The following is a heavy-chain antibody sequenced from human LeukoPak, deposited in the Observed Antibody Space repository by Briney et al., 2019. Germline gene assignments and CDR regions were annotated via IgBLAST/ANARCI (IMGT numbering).Heavy chain of an antibody. J-gene: IGHJ4*02. CDR2: IKQDGSEK. V-gene: IGHV3-7*01. CDR1: GFTFSSYA. Sequence: QTGRSLRLSCAASGFTFSSYAMHWVRQAPGKGLEWVANIKQDGSEKYYVDSVKGRFTISRDNAKNSLYLQMNSLRAEDTAVYYCARTNWNRAYWGQGTLVTVSS. CDR3: ARTNWNRAY. D-gene: IGHD1-1*01.